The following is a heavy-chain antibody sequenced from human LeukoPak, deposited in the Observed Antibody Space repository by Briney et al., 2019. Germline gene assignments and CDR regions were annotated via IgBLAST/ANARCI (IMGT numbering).Heavy chain of an antibody. CDR1: GFTFSSYA. CDR2: ISYDGSNK. V-gene: IGHV3-30*04. J-gene: IGHJ4*02. D-gene: IGHD6-19*01. Sequence: PGGSLRLSCAASGFTFSSYAMHRVRQAPGKGLEWVAVISYDGSNKYYADSVKGRFTISRDNSKNTLYLQMNSLRAEDTAVYYCVRDGSLYSSGWLGGDYWGQGTLVTVSS. CDR3: VRDGSLYSSGWLGGDY.